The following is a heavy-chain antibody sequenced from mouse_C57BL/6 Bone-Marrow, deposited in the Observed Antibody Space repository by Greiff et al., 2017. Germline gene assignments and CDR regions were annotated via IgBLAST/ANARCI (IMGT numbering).Heavy chain of an antibody. J-gene: IGHJ4*01. CDR2: ISRGGSYT. Sequence: EVKLVESGGDLVKPGGSLKLSCAASGFTFSSYGMSWVRQTPDKRLEWVATISRGGSYTYYPDSVKGRFTLSRDNAKNTLYMQVSSLKSEDTAMYYCARQALRSGDYWGQGTSVTVSS. V-gene: IGHV5-6*01. CDR1: GFTFSSYG. CDR3: ARQALRSGDY.